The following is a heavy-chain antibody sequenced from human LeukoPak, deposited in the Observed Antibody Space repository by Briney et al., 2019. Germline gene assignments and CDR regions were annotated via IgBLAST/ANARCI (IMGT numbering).Heavy chain of an antibody. CDR2: ISSSGSTI. CDR1: GFTFSDYH. D-gene: IGHD4-17*01. J-gene: IGHJ6*03. CDR3: ARDSYDGDPYYYYYYMDV. V-gene: IGHV3-11*04. Sequence: GGSLRLSCAASGFTFSDYHMSWIRQAPGKGLEWVSYISSSGSTIYYADSVKGRFTISRDNAKNSLYLQMNSLRAEDTAVYYCARDSYDGDPYYYYYYMDVWGKGTTVTVSS.